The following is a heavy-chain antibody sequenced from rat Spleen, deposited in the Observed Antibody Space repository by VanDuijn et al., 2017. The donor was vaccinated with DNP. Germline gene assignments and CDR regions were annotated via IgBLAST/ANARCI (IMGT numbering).Heavy chain of an antibody. V-gene: IGHV5-25*01. CDR3: ARQHYGYNSDYFDY. Sequence: EVQLVESGGGLVQPGRSLKLSCAASGFTFSNYYMAWVRQAPKKGLEWVATISTSGSRTYYPDSVKGRFTISRDNAKSSLYLQMNSLKSEDTATYYCARQHYGYNSDYFDYWGQGVLVSVSS. CDR1: GFTFSNYY. J-gene: IGHJ2*01. D-gene: IGHD1-9*01. CDR2: ISTSGSRT.